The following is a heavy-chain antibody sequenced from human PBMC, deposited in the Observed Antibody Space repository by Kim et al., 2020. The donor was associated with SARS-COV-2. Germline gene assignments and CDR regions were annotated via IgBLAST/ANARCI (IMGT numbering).Heavy chain of an antibody. Sequence: ASVKVSCKASGYTFTSYGISWVRQAPGQGLEWMGCISAHNGNTNYAQKLQGRVTMTTDTFTSTAYMELRSLRSDDTSVYYCARGSCSGGSCYPHTPDYWGQGTLVTVSS. J-gene: IGHJ4*02. CDR1: GYTFTSYG. D-gene: IGHD2-15*01. CDR3: ARGSCSGGSCYPHTPDY. V-gene: IGHV1-18*01. CDR2: ISAHNGNT.